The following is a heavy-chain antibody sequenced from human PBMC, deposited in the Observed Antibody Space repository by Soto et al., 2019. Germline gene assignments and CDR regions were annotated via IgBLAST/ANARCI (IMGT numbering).Heavy chain of an antibody. V-gene: IGHV1-3*01. CDR1: GYTFTSYA. J-gene: IGHJ6*02. CDR2: INAGNGNT. CDR3: ARDDDYGDYYYYYYGMDV. D-gene: IGHD4-17*01. Sequence: QVQLVQSGAEVKKPGASVKVSCKASGYTFTSYAMHWVRQASGQRLEWMGWINAGNGNTKYSQKFQGRVTITRDTSASTAYMELSSLRSEDTAVYYCARDDDYGDYYYYYYGMDVWGQGTTVTVSS.